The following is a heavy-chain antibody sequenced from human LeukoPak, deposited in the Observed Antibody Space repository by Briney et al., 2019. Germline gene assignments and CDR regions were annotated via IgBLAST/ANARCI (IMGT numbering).Heavy chain of an antibody. V-gene: IGHV3-15*01. J-gene: IGHJ4*02. Sequence: GGSLRLSCVASGFTFSNAWMSWVRQAPGKGLEWVGRIKSKTDGGTTDYAAPVKGRFTISRDDSKSTLYLQMNSLKTEDTAVYFCVSGYWDFWGQGTLVTVSS. CDR1: GFTFSNAW. D-gene: IGHD3-22*01. CDR3: VSGYWDF. CDR2: IKSKTDGGTT.